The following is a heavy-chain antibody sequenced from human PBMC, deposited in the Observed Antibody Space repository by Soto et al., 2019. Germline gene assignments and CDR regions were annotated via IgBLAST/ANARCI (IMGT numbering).Heavy chain of an antibody. Sequence: SVKVSCKASGGTFSSYTISWVRQAPGQGLEWMGRIIPILGIANYAQKFQGRFTISRDDSKSIAYLQMNSLRAEDTAVYYCARGGNWFDPWGQGTLVTVSS. CDR1: GGTFSSYT. J-gene: IGHJ5*02. V-gene: IGHV1-69*16. CDR3: ARGGNWFDP. CDR2: IIPILGIA. D-gene: IGHD3-10*01.